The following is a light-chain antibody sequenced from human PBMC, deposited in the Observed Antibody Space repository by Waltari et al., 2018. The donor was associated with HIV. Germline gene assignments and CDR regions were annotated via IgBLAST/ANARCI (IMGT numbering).Light chain of an antibody. V-gene: IGLV2-14*01. J-gene: IGLJ2*01. CDR3: SSYTNSDILL. CDR1: NTDIGLYNL. Sequence: QSALTQPASVSGSPGQSITISCTGANTDIGLYNLVSWYRQHPDKAPQLVIYGVNTRPSGVSDRSSGSKSGNTASLTISSLQAEDEADYYCSSYTNSDILLFGGGTKLTVL. CDR2: GVN.